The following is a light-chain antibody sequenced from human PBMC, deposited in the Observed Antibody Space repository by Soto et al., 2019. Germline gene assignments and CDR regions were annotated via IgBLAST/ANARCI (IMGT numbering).Light chain of an antibody. CDR2: DAS. V-gene: IGKV3-11*01. CDR3: QEYFQWPPGM. CDR1: QSVSSY. J-gene: IGKJ1*01. Sequence: EIMLTQSPATLSLSPGERATLSCRASQSVSSYLAWYQQKPGQAPRLLIYDASNRATGIPARFSGSGSGTDFTLTISSLEPEDFALYYCQEYFQWPPGMFGPGTKVDIK.